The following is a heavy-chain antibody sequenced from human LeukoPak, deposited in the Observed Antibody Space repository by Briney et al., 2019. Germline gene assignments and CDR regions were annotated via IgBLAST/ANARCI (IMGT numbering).Heavy chain of an antibody. CDR1: GYTFTGYY. CDR3: ARGATLYYFDY. Sequence: GASVKVSCKASGYTFTGYYMHWVRQAPGQGLEWMGWINPNSGGTNYAQKFQGRVTMTRDTSISIAYMELSSLRSEDTAVYYCARGATLYYFDYWGQGTLVTVSS. CDR2: INPNSGGT. J-gene: IGHJ4*02. D-gene: IGHD1-26*01. V-gene: IGHV1-2*02.